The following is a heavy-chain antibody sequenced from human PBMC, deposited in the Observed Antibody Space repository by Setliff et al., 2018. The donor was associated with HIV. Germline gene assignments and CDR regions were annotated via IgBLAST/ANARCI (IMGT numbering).Heavy chain of an antibody. CDR1: GYSFTSYW. D-gene: IGHD3-22*01. V-gene: IGHV5-51*01. CDR3: ARIGDTSGYYFYIFDL. Sequence: PGESLKISCKGSGYSFTSYWIAWVRQMPGQGLEWMGMIHPIDSDVRYSPSFQGQVTISADKSITTAYLQWSSLKASDSAMYYCARIGDTSGYYFYIFDLWGQGTKVTVPS. J-gene: IGHJ3*01. CDR2: IHPIDSDV.